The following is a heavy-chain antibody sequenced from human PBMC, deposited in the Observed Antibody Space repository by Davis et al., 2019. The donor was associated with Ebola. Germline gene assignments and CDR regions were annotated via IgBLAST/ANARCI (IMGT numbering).Heavy chain of an antibody. CDR2: IIPIFGTA. Sequence: SVKVSCKASGGTFSSYAISWVRQAPGQGLEWMGGIIPIFGTANYAQKFQGRVTITADESTSTAYMKLSSLRSEDTAVYYCARESKAAAGDNWFDPWGQGTLVTVSS. J-gene: IGHJ5*02. V-gene: IGHV1-69*13. CDR3: ARESKAAAGDNWFDP. D-gene: IGHD6-13*01. CDR1: GGTFSSYA.